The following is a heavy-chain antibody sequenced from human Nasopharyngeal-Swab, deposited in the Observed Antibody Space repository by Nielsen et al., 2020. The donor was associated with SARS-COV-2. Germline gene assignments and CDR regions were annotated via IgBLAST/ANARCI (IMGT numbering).Heavy chain of an antibody. J-gene: IGHJ6*02. CDR2: INPNSGGT. CDR1: GYTFTGYY. Sequence: ASVKVSCKASGYTFTGYYMHWVRQAPGQGLEWMGRINPNSGGTNYAQKFQGRVTMTRDTSISTAYMELSRLRSDDTAVYYCARSVAGTTHCYYYYDMDVWGQGTTVTVSS. V-gene: IGHV1-2*06. D-gene: IGHD6-19*01. CDR3: ARSVAGTTHCYYYYDMDV.